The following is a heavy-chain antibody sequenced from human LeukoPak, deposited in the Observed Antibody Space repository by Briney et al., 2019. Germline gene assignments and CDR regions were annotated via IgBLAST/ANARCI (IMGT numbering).Heavy chain of an antibody. CDR1: GFTFSGSA. Sequence: GGSLRLSCAASGFTFSGSAMHWVRQASGKGLEWVGRIRSKANSYATAYAASVKGRFTISRDDSKNTAYLQMNSLKTEDTAVYYCTSLPPYDAFDIWGQGTMVTVSS. CDR3: TSLPPYDAFDI. V-gene: IGHV3-73*01. J-gene: IGHJ3*02. CDR2: IRSKANSYAT.